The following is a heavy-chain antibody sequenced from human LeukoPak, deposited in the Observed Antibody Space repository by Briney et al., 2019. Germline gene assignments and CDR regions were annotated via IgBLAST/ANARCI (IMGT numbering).Heavy chain of an antibody. Sequence: SETLSLTCTVSGGSVSSGSYYWSWIRQPPGKGLEWIGYIYYSGSTNYNPSLKSRVTISVDTSKNQFSLKLSSVTAADTAVYYCARGQAFDYCYYGMDVWGQGTTVTVSS. CDR2: IYYSGST. V-gene: IGHV4-61*01. J-gene: IGHJ6*02. CDR3: ARGQAFDYCYYGMDV. CDR1: GGSVSSGSYY.